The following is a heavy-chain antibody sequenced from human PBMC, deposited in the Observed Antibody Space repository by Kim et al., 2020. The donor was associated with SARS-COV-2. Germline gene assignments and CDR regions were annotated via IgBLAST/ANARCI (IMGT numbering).Heavy chain of an antibody. D-gene: IGHD6-13*01. Sequence: DSVKGRLPISRDNSKNSLYLQMNSLRTEDTALYYCAKDTLRGSSWDYFDYWGQGTLVTVSS. CDR3: AKDTLRGSSWDYFDY. V-gene: IGHV3-43*01. J-gene: IGHJ4*02.